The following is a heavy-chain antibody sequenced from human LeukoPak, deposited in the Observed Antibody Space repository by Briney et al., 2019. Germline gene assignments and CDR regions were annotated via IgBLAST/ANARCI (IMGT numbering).Heavy chain of an antibody. Sequence: GGSLRLSCAASGFTFSSYSMNWVRQAPGKGLEWVSYISSSSSTIYYTDSVKGRFTISRDNAKNSLYLQMNSLRAEDTAVYYCARPRRYSSGWTYYFDYWGQGTLVTVSS. J-gene: IGHJ4*02. V-gene: IGHV3-48*01. CDR2: ISSSSSTI. CDR3: ARPRRYSSGWTYYFDY. CDR1: GFTFSSYS. D-gene: IGHD6-19*01.